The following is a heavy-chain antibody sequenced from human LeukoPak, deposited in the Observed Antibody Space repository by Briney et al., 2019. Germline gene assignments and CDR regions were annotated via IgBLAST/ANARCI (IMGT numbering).Heavy chain of an antibody. CDR3: VKDRYCSSTTCYANFDS. CDR1: GFTFSSHA. D-gene: IGHD2-2*01. J-gene: IGHJ4*02. V-gene: IGHV3-64D*06. CDR2: ISGNGDST. Sequence: GGSLRLSCSASGFTFSSHAMHWVRQAPGKGLEDVSVISGNGDSTYYVDSVRGRFTISRDNSKNTLYLQMSSLRAEDTAVYYCVKDRYCSSTTCYANFDSWGQGTLVTVSS.